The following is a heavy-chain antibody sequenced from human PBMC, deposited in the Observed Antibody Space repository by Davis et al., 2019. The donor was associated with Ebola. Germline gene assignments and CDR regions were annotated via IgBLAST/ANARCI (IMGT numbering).Heavy chain of an antibody. Sequence: GGSLRLSCAASGFTFSSYAMSWVRQAPGKGLEWVSAISGSGGSTYYADSVKGRFTISRDNSKNTLYLQMNSLRAEDTAVYYCAKDPGYYDFWSGYSDYYYGMDVWGQGTTVTVSS. J-gene: IGHJ6*02. V-gene: IGHV3-23*01. CDR2: ISGSGGST. CDR3: AKDPGYYDFWSGYSDYYYGMDV. D-gene: IGHD3-3*01. CDR1: GFTFSSYA.